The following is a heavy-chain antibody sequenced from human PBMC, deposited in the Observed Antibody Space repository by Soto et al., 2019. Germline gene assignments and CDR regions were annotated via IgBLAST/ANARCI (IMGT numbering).Heavy chain of an antibody. J-gene: IGHJ4*02. Sequence: QVQLVQSGAEVKKPGASVKVSCKASGYTFTSYGISWVRQAPGQGLEWMGWISAYNGNTNYAQKLQGRVTMTTDTSTSTAYMELRSLRSDDTAVYYCARAGRFLEWLLRPRSWYFDYWGQGTLVTVSS. CDR2: ISAYNGNT. V-gene: IGHV1-18*01. CDR1: GYTFTSYG. CDR3: ARAGRFLEWLLRPRSWYFDY. D-gene: IGHD3-3*01.